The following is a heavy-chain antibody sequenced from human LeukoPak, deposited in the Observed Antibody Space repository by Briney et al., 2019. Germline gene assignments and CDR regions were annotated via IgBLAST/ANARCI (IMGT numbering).Heavy chain of an antibody. CDR3: AKDLAHITSYDFWTQ. Sequence: PGGSLRLSCAASGFTFSRYAMSWVRQAPGKGLEWVSAISGSGGSTYYADSVKGRFTISRDNSKNTLYLQMNSLRVEDTAINYCAKDLAHITSYDFWTQWGQGTLVTVSS. D-gene: IGHD3-3*01. J-gene: IGHJ4*02. CDR1: GFTFSRYA. CDR2: ISGSGGST. V-gene: IGHV3-23*01.